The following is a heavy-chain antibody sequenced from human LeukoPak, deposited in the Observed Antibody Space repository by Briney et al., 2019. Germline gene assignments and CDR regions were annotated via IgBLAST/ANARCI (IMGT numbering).Heavy chain of an antibody. Sequence: PGGSLRLSCAASGFTVSNNYMAWVRQAPGRGLEWVSAIYSGDDTYYADSVKGRFTLSRDSSKNTVYLQMNTLRAEDTALYYCARDHHNPKGVWGQGTTVTVSS. V-gene: IGHV3-66*01. CDR1: GFTVSNNY. CDR2: IYSGDDT. J-gene: IGHJ6*02. D-gene: IGHD1-14*01. CDR3: ARDHHNPKGV.